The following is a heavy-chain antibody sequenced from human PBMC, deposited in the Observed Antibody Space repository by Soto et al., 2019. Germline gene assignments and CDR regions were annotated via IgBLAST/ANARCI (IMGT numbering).Heavy chain of an antibody. V-gene: IGHV4-31*11. Sequence: VQLQESGPGLVKPSQTLSLTCDVSGASVTRAGSYWGWIRQRPGQGLEWIGYIYFDGTTYYNPSLKSRVISSADTSRNQFSLSLSFLTAADTAVYYCATRTTVTTFDYWGQGTLVTVSS. J-gene: IGHJ4*02. CDR3: ATRTTVTTFDY. D-gene: IGHD4-17*01. CDR2: IYFDGTT. CDR1: GASVTRAGSY.